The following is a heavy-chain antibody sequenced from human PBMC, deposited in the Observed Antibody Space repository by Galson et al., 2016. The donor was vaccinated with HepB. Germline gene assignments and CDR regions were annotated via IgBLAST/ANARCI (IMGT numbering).Heavy chain of an antibody. CDR2: ITSGGRII. CDR3: ARPSSGGHHGYGPRFYFHHAMDV. CDR1: EFTFSDYY. J-gene: IGHJ6*02. Sequence: SLRLSCAASEFTFSDYYMSWVRQAPGKGLEWIADITSGGRIIYSADSVQGRFTISRDNAKNSLYLQMNSLRADDTAVYYCARPSSGGHHGYGPRFYFHHAMDVWGQGTTVTVSS. D-gene: IGHD5-12*01. V-gene: IGHV3-11*01.